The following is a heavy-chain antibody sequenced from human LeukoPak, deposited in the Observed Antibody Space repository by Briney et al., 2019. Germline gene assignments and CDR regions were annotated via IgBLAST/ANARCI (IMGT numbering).Heavy chain of an antibody. V-gene: IGHV1-8*03. J-gene: IGHJ6*03. D-gene: IGHD6-13*01. CDR2: MNPNSGNT. CDR1: GYTFTSYD. CDR3: ARVGAQQLRSDFKYYYYYMDV. Sequence: ASVKVSCKASGYTFTSYDINWVRQATGQGLEWMGWMNPNSGNTGYAQKFQGRVTITRNTSISTAYMELSSLRSEDTAVYYCARVGAQQLRSDFKYYYYYMDVWGKGTTVTVSS.